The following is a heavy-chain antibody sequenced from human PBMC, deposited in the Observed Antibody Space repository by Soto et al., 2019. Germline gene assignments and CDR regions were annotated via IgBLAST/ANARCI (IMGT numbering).Heavy chain of an antibody. Sequence: TSETLSLTCTVSGGSISSGGYYWSWIRQHPGKGLEWIGYIYYSGSTYYNPSLKSRVTISVDTSKNQFSLKLSSVTAADTAVYYCARDRRRNLSWFDPWGQGTLVTVSS. J-gene: IGHJ5*02. CDR3: ARDRRRNLSWFDP. CDR1: GGSISSGGYY. V-gene: IGHV4-31*03. CDR2: IYYSGST.